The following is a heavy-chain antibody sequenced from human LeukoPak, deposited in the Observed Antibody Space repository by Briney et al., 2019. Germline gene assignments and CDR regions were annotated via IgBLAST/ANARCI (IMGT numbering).Heavy chain of an antibody. CDR1: GYTFTGYY. CDR2: INPNSGGT. CDR3: ARVHYGSGSYSDV. D-gene: IGHD3-10*01. V-gene: IGHV1-2*02. Sequence: ASVKVSCKASGYTFTGYYMHWVRQAPGQGLEWMGWINPNSGGTNYAQKFQGRVTMTRDTSISTAYMELRSLRSDDTAVYYCARVHYGSGSYSDVWGKGTTVTVSS. J-gene: IGHJ6*04.